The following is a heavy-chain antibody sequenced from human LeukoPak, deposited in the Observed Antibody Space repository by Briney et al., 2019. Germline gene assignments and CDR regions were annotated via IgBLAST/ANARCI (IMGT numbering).Heavy chain of an antibody. Sequence: GGSLRLSCAAAGFTFSSYAMSWVRQAPGKGLEWVSAISGSASSTYYADSVKGRFTISRDNSKSTLYLQMNSLRADDTAVYYCAKEAVRDMAYDYWGQGTLVIVSP. V-gene: IGHV3-23*01. J-gene: IGHJ4*02. CDR3: AKEAVRDMAYDY. CDR2: ISGSASST. D-gene: IGHD2-15*01. CDR1: GFTFSSYA.